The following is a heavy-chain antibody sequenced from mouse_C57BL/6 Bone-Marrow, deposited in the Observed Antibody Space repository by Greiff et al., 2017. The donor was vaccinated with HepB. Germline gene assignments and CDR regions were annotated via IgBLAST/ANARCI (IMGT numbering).Heavy chain of an antibody. D-gene: IGHD1-1*01. CDR3: ARVTTVVATRAMDY. CDR1: GFTFSDYY. CDR2: INYDGSST. Sequence: EVQRVESEGGLVQPGSSMKLSCTASGFTFSDYYMAWVRQVPEKGLEWVANINYDGSSTYYLDSLKSRFIISRYNAKNILYLQMSSLKSEDTATYYCARVTTVVATRAMDYWGQGTSVTVSS. J-gene: IGHJ4*01. V-gene: IGHV5-16*01.